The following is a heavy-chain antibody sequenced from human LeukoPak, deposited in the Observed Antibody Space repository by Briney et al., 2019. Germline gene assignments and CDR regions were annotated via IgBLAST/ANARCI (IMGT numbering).Heavy chain of an antibody. Sequence: AETLSLTCTVSGGSISSGSYYWAWMRQPPGKGLEWIASINYSGSTYYSPSLKSRVTISVDRSNNQFTLRLSSVTAADTAVYYCARDRTALLFDYWGQGTLVTVSS. CDR3: ARDRTALLFDY. V-gene: IGHV4-39*06. J-gene: IGHJ4*02. CDR2: INYSGST. D-gene: IGHD2/OR15-2a*01. CDR1: GGSISSGSYY.